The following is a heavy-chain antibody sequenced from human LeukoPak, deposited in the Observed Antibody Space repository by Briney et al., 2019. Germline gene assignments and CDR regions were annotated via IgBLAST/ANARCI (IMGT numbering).Heavy chain of an antibody. J-gene: IGHJ5*02. CDR3: ARAREWLLSYNWFDP. CDR2: INHSGST. Sequence: PSETLSLTCAVYGGSFSGYYWSWIRQPPGKGLEWIGEINHSGSTNYNPSLKSRVTISVDTSKNQFSLKLSSVTAADTAVYYCARAREWLLSYNWFDPWGQGTLVTVSS. CDR1: GGSFSGYY. D-gene: IGHD3-3*01. V-gene: IGHV4-34*01.